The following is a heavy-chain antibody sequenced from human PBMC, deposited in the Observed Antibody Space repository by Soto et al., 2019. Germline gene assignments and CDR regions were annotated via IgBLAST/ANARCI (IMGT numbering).Heavy chain of an antibody. J-gene: IGHJ4*02. Sequence: PGRSLRLSCAASGFTFSSYAMIWVRQAPGKGLEWGAAISGSGGSTYYADSVKGRVSISRDKSKNTMYLQMNSLRAEDTAVYYCAKLTAAWGQGTLVTVSS. V-gene: IGHV3-23*01. D-gene: IGHD6-13*01. CDR1: GFTFSSYA. CDR3: AKLTAA. CDR2: ISGSGGST.